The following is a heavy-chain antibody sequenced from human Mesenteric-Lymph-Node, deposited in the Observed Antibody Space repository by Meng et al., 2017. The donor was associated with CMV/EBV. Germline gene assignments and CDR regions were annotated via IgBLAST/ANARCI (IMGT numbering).Heavy chain of an antibody. Sequence: SCAASGFTFSAYAVSWVRQAPGKGLEWISVIGGSGGSTYYADSVKGRFSISRDIFKNTLYLQMNALRAEDTAVYYCARLIPPARFDYWGQGTLVTVSS. CDR1: GFTFSAYA. D-gene: IGHD2-8*01. J-gene: IGHJ4*02. V-gene: IGHV3-23*01. CDR2: IGGSGGST. CDR3: ARLIPPARFDY.